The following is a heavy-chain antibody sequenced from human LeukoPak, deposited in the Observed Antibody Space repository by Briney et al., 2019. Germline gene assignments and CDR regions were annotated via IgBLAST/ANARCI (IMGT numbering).Heavy chain of an antibody. CDR3: ARGERSIAAARSFDY. CDR2: IYTSGST. V-gene: IGHV4-61*02. Sequence: SQTLSLTCTVSGGSISSGSYYWSWIRQPAGKGLEWIGRIYTSGSTNYNPSLKSRVTISVDTSKNQFSLKLSSVTAADTAVYYCARGERSIAAARSFDYWGQGTLVTVSS. D-gene: IGHD6-13*01. CDR1: GGSISSGSYY. J-gene: IGHJ4*02.